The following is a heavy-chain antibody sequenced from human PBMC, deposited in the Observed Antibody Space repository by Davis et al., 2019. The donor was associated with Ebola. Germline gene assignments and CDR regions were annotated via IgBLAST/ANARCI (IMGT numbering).Heavy chain of an antibody. CDR3: VRPGSGSYTPDFDY. J-gene: IGHJ4*02. Sequence: GESLKISCAASGFNFGDYAMHWVRQAPGKGLEWVSLLSAHGESTYYADSVRGRFTISRDNIKKFLYLQMTSLRTEDTAFYYCVRPGSGSYTPDFDYWGQGTLVTVSS. D-gene: IGHD3-10*01. CDR1: GFNFGDYA. CDR2: LSAHGEST. V-gene: IGHV3-43*02.